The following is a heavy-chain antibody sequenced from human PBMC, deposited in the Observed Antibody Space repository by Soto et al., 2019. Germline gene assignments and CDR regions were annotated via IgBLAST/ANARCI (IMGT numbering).Heavy chain of an antibody. D-gene: IGHD3-16*01. CDR3: ARDQPFDYIWGRHHHYYYYYYMDV. J-gene: IGHJ6*03. CDR2: ISSSSSYI. Sequence: PGGSLRLSCAASGFTFSSYSMNWVRQAPGKGLEWVSSISSSSSYIYYADSVKGRFTISRDNAKNSLYLQMNSLRAEDTAVYYCARDQPFDYIWGRHHHYYYYYYMDVWGKGTTVTVSS. V-gene: IGHV3-21*01. CDR1: GFTFSSYS.